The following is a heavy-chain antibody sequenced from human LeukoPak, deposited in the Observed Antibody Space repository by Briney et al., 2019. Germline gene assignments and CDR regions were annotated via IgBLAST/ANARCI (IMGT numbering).Heavy chain of an antibody. J-gene: IGHJ4*02. D-gene: IGHD3-3*02. CDR3: ARPLASGPDF. Sequence: GGSLRLSCAASGFTFSSYWMHWVRQAPGKGLVWVSRIDIDGSSTGYADSVKGRFTISRDNAKNTLYLQMNGLRAEDTAVYYCARPLASGPDFWGQGALVTVSS. CDR1: GFTFSSYW. CDR2: IDIDGSST. V-gene: IGHV3-74*01.